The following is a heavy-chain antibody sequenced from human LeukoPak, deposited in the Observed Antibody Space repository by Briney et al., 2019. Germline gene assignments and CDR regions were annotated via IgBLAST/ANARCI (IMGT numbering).Heavy chain of an antibody. D-gene: IGHD6-19*01. V-gene: IGHV4-59*01. Sequence: SETLSLTCTVSGGSISGYYWNWIRQPPGKGLEWIGYIYYSGSTNYNPSLKSRVTISVDTSKNQFSLKLSSVTAADTAVYYCARDRASGWYQGGFDYWGQGTLVTVSS. J-gene: IGHJ4*02. CDR1: GGSISGYY. CDR2: IYYSGST. CDR3: ARDRASGWYQGGFDY.